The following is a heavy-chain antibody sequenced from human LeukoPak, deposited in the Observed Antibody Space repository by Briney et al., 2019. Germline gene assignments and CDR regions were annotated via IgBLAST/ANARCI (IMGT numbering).Heavy chain of an antibody. D-gene: IGHD6-6*01. J-gene: IGHJ4*02. CDR1: GFIFSNYA. CDR2: IRGSGSST. CDR3: AKAGQQLVYDPKFDY. V-gene: IGHV3-23*01. Sequence: GGSLRLSCAASGFIFSNYAMSWVRQAPGKGLEWVSGIRGSGSSTYYADSVKGRFTISRADSKNTLYLQMNSLRAEDTAVYYCAKAGQQLVYDPKFDYWGQGTLVTVSS.